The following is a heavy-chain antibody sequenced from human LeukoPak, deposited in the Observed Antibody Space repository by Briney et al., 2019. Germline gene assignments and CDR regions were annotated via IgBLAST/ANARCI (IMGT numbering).Heavy chain of an antibody. V-gene: IGHV3-21*01. Sequence: GGSLRLSCAASGFTFSIYSMNWVRQAPGKGLEWVSSITSSSSYIYYADSVKGRFTISRGNAKNSLYLQMSSLRAEDTAVYYCARDRGSHSYCYNGMDVWGQGTTVTVSS. CDR2: ITSSSSYI. D-gene: IGHD1-26*01. CDR1: GFTFSIYS. J-gene: IGHJ6*02. CDR3: ARDRGSHSYCYNGMDV.